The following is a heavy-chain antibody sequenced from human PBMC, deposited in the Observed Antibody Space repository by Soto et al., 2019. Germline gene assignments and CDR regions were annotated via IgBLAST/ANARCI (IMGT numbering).Heavy chain of an antibody. CDR1: GGTFSSYA. CDR2: IIPIFGTA. Sequence: QVQLVQSGAEVKKPGSSVKVSCKASGGTFSSYAISWVRQAPGQGLEWMGGIIPIFGTANYAHKFQGIVTITADESTSTAYLELRGLRSEDTDMYYCARESRYRSGGSCYFLPGIDYWGQGTLVTVSS. CDR3: ARESRYRSGGSCYFLPGIDY. D-gene: IGHD2-15*01. J-gene: IGHJ4*02. V-gene: IGHV1-69*12.